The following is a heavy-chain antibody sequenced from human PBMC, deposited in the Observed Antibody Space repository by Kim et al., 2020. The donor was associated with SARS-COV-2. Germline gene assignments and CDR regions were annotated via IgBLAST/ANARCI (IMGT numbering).Heavy chain of an antibody. CDR1: GFTFSDYY. CDR3: ASLRWLQPYYYYGMDV. D-gene: IGHD5-12*01. J-gene: IGHJ6*02. V-gene: IGHV3-11*04. Sequence: GGSLRLSCAASGFTFSDYYMSWIRQAPGKGLEWVSYISSSGSTIYYADSVKGRFTISRDNAKNSLYLQMNSLRAEDTAVYYCASLRWLQPYYYYGMDVWGQGTTVTVSS. CDR2: ISSSGSTI.